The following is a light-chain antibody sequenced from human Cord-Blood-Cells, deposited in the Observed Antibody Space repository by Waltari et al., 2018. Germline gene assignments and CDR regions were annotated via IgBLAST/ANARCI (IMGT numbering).Light chain of an antibody. CDR2: EGS. Sequence: QSALTQPASVSGSPGQSITISCTGTSSDVGSYNLVSWYQQHPGKAPKLRIYEGSKRPSGVFKRFAGSKSGNTASLTISGLQAEDEADYYCCSYAGSSTYVCGTGTKVTVL. J-gene: IGLJ1*01. V-gene: IGLV2-23*01. CDR1: SSDVGSYNL. CDR3: CSYAGSSTYV.